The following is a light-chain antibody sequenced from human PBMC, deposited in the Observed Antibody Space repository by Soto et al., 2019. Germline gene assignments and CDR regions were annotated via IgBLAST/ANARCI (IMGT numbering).Light chain of an antibody. V-gene: IGLV1-40*01. CDR3: QSYDSSLSVV. J-gene: IGLJ3*02. CDR2: DNS. Sequence: QSVLTQPPSVSGAPGQRVTISCTGSSSNIGAGYDVHWYQQLPGTAPKLFIYDNSNRPSRVPDRFSGSRSGTSASLAITGLQAEDEADYYCQSYDSSLSVVFGGGTKLTVL. CDR1: SSNIGAGYD.